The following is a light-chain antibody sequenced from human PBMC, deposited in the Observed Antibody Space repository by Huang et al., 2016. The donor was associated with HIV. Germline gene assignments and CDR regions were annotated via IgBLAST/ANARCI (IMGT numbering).Light chain of an antibody. CDR3: QHYNDWPPWT. J-gene: IGKJ1*01. CDR1: PSVGRD. V-gene: IGKV3-15*01. Sequence: EIVMTQSPATLFVSPGDTATLSCSASPSVGRDLAWYQPKSGQAPRLLIYGACIRATGIPARFGGSGSGTEFTLTISSLQSEDIAVYYCQHYNDWPPWTFGQGTKVEIK. CDR2: GAC.